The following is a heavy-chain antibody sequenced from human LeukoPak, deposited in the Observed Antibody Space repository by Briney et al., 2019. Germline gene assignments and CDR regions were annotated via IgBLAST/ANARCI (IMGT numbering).Heavy chain of an antibody. CDR1: GFPFSNYW. CDR2: MNSDGSST. V-gene: IGHV3-74*01. Sequence: PGGSLRLSCAASGFPFSNYWMHWVRQAPGKGLVWVSRMNSDGSSTSYADSVKGRFTISRDNAKNTLYLQMNSLRAEDAAVSYCATVSRSSGRGYFDYWGPGTLVTVSS. D-gene: IGHD6-19*01. CDR3: ATVSRSSGRGYFDY. J-gene: IGHJ4*02.